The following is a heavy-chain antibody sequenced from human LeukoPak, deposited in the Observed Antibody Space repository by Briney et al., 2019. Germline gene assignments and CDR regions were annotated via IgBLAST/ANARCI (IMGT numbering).Heavy chain of an antibody. Sequence: GGSLRLSCAASGFTFSSYSMNWVRQAPGKGLEWVSYISSRSATIYYADSVKGRFTISRDNAKNSLYLQMNSLRAEDTAVYYCARGIREFDYWGQGTLVTVSS. CDR2: ISSRSATI. V-gene: IGHV3-48*01. CDR3: ARGIREFDY. D-gene: IGHD2/OR15-2a*01. CDR1: GFTFSSYS. J-gene: IGHJ4*02.